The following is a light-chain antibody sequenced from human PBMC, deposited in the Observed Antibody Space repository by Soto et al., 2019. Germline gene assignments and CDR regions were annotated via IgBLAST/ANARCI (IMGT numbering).Light chain of an antibody. CDR3: QQYGSSPPWT. Sequence: EIVLTQSPGTLSLSPGEGATLSCRASQSVSSNYLAWYQQKPGQAPRLLIYGASSRATDVPDRFSGSGSGTDFTLTISRLEPEDFALYYCQQYGSSPPWTFGQGTKVGIK. V-gene: IGKV3-20*01. CDR2: GAS. CDR1: QSVSSNY. J-gene: IGKJ1*01.